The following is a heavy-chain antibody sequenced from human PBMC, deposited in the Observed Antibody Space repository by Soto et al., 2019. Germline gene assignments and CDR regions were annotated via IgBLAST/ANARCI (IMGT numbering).Heavy chain of an antibody. J-gene: IGHJ4*02. CDR2: IYYSGSS. V-gene: IGHV4-30-4*08. CDR1: GGSISGDYY. CDR3: ARGYYESSDYFVGSPIFGY. Sequence: PSETLSLTCSVSGGSISGDYYWSWIRQSPEKGLEWIGYIYYSGSSYSNPALQSRLSMSLDTSKNQFSLKLRSVTAADTAVYYCARGYYESSDYFVGSPIFGYWGQGSLVTVSS. D-gene: IGHD3-22*01.